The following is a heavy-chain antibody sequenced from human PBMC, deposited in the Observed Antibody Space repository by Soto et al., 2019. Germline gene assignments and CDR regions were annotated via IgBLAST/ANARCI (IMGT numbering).Heavy chain of an antibody. J-gene: IGHJ4*02. Sequence: EVQLLESGGGLVQPGGSLRLSCSASGFTFSSDAMNWVRQAPGKGLEWVSGISGSGDSTYYADSVKGRFTISRDNSTNTLYLQMTSLRAADTAVYFCARRSSGWYFDSWGQGTLVTVSS. D-gene: IGHD6-19*01. CDR2: ISGSGDST. CDR1: GFTFSSDA. CDR3: ARRSSGWYFDS. V-gene: IGHV3-23*01.